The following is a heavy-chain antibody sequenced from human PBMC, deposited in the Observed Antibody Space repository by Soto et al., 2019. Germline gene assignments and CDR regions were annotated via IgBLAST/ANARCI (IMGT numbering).Heavy chain of an antibody. Sequence: EVQLVESGGGLVQPGGSLRLSCAASGFTFSSYSMNWVRQAPGKVLEWVSYISSSSSTIYYADSVKGRCTICRDNAKNSLYRPMNSLRDEDTAVYYCTRVDTAMAHCWYCDLWGRGTLVTVSS. CDR2: ISSSSSTI. CDR1: GFTFSSYS. J-gene: IGHJ2*01. CDR3: TRVDTAMAHCWYCDL. D-gene: IGHD5-18*01. V-gene: IGHV3-48*02.